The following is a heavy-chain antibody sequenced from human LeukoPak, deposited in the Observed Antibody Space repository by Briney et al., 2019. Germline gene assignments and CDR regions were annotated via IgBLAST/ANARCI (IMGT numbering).Heavy chain of an antibody. CDR1: GFTFSSSE. CDR2: INSATTI. CDR3: ARGCYYGSGSYSLVFDY. D-gene: IGHD3-10*01. Sequence: GGSLRLPCGASGFTFSSSEMDWVRQAPGKGLEWVASINSATTIYYADSVKGRFTISRDNTKNSVYLQMSSLRAEDTAVYYCARGCYYGSGSYSLVFDYWGQGILVTVSS. V-gene: IGHV3-48*03. J-gene: IGHJ4*02.